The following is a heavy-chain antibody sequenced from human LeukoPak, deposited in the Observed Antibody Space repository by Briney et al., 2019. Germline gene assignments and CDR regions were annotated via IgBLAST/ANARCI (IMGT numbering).Heavy chain of an antibody. V-gene: IGHV3-53*01. CDR3: ARVSELRWLDY. J-gene: IGHJ4*02. CDR1: GFTISSNY. CDR2: IYSGGST. Sequence: RGSLRLSCAASGFTISSNYMSGVRQAPGKGLEWVSVIYSGGSTYYADSVKGRFTISRDNAKNSLYLQMNSLRAEDTAVYYCARVSELRWLDYWGQGTLVTVSS. D-gene: IGHD4-23*01.